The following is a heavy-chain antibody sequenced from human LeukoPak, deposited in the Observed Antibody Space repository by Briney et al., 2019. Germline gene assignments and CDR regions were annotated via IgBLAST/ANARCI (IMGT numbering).Heavy chain of an antibody. CDR2: IYYSGST. D-gene: IGHD3-22*01. J-gene: IGHJ4*02. V-gene: IGHV4-30-4*08. Sequence: PSQTLSLTCTVSGGSISSGSYYWSWIRQPPGKGLEWIGYIYYSGSTYYNPSLKSRVTISVDTSKNQFSLKLSSVTAADTAVYYCARGLGLTYYYDSSGYYSWGQGTLVTVSS. CDR3: ARGLGLTYYYDSSGYYS. CDR1: GGSISSGSYY.